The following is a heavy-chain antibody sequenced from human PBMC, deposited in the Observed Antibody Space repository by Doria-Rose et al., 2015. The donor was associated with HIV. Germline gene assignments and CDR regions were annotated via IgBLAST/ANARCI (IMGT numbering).Heavy chain of an antibody. V-gene: IGHV2-26*01. CDR2: IFSDDER. CDR1: GVSLSSPGMG. J-gene: IGHJ4*02. D-gene: IGHD6-13*01. Sequence: QESGPVLVKPTETLTLTCTVSGVSLSSPGMGVSWIRQPPGKALEWLGYIFSDDERSYITSLKSRLTISRGTSKSQVVLTMTDMDPVDTATYYCARIKSSRWYHKYYFDFWGQGTLVIVSA. CDR3: ARIKSSRWYHKYYFDF.